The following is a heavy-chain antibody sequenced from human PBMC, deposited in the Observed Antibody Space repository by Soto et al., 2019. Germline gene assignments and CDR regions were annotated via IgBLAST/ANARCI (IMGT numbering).Heavy chain of an antibody. V-gene: IGHV3-21*02. CDR3: ARARGNDWYSDY. CDR2: ITHTGTSA. Sequence: EVQLVDSGGGLVRPGGSLRLSCTASGFSFSDYSFNWVRQAPGKGLEWVSSITHTGTSAYYADSVKGRFTISKDSADNSLLLQMTSLRAEDTAVYHCARARGNDWYSDYWGQGTLVTVSS. CDR1: GFSFSDYS. D-gene: IGHD2-21*02. J-gene: IGHJ4*02.